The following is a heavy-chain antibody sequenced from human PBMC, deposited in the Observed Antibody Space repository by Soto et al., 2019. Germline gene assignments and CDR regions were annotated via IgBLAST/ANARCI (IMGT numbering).Heavy chain of an antibody. J-gene: IGHJ6*02. CDR1: GYTFTSYY. CDR3: ARGGEIHLWSYYYYYGRAV. D-gene: IGHD5-18*01. V-gene: IGHV1-46*03. Sequence: QVQLVQSGAEVKKPGASVKVSCKASGYTFTSYYMHWVRQAPGQGLEWMGIINPSGGSTSYAQKFQGRVPMTRDTSTSTVYMELSSLRSEDTAVYCCARGGEIHLWSYYYYYGRAVWGQGTTVTVSS. CDR2: INPSGGST.